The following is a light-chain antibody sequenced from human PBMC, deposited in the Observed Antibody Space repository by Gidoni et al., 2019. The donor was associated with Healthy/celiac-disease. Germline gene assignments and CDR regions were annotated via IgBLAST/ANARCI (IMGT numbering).Light chain of an antibody. Sequence: EILFTQSPGTLSLSPGERATLSCRASQSVSSSYLAWYQQKPGQAPRLLIYGASSRATGIPDRFSGSGSGTDFTLTISRLEPEDFAVYYCQQYGSSPPLYTFGQGTKLEIK. CDR2: GAS. J-gene: IGKJ2*01. CDR1: QSVSSSY. V-gene: IGKV3-20*01. CDR3: QQYGSSPPLYT.